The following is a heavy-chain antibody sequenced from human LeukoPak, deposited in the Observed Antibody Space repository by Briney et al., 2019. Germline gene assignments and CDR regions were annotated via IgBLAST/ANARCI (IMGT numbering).Heavy chain of an antibody. CDR2: IYADGNT. CDR1: GFIVNTNY. J-gene: IGHJ5*02. D-gene: IGHD4-17*01. Sequence: GGSLRLSCAASGFIVNTNYMTWVRQAPGRGLEWVSFIYADGNTYYADSVKGRFTISRDNFKNRLYLKMNSLRAEDTAVYYCAKESTVTPGSVNWFDPWGQGTLVTVSS. CDR3: AKESTVTPGSVNWFDP. V-gene: IGHV3-53*01.